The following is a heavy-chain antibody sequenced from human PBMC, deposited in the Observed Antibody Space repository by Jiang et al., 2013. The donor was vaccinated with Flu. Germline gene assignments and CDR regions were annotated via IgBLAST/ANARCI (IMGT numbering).Heavy chain of an antibody. D-gene: IGHD3-10*01. J-gene: IGHJ2*01. CDR3: ASGAGSYLPNWYFDL. Sequence: YAQKFQGRVTITADKSTSTVYMELSSLRSEDTAVYYCASGAGSYLPNWYFDLWGRGTLVTVSS. V-gene: IGHV1-69*02.